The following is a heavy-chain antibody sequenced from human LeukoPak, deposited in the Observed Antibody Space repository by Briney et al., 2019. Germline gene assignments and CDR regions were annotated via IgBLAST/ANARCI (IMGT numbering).Heavy chain of an antibody. D-gene: IGHD4-17*01. V-gene: IGHV3-21*01. CDR1: GFSFRRYS. J-gene: IGHJ4*02. CDR3: ARDQGTYTDYDVDY. CDR2: ISYSSSFI. Sequence: GGSLRLSCVASGFSFRRYSMNWFRQAPGKGLEWVAYISYSSSFIYYADSVKGRFIITRDNAENSLFLQMNSLRAEDTAVYYCARDQGTYTDYDVDYWGQGTLVTVFS.